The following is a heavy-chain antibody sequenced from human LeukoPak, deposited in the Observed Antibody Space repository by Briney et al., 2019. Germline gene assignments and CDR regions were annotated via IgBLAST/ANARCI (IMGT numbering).Heavy chain of an antibody. CDR3: ARWGGYSHYYYMDV. Sequence: GASVKVSCKASGYTFTGYYMHWVRQAPGQGLEWMGRINPNSGGTNYAQKFQGRVTMTRDTSISTAYMELSRLRSDDTAVYDCARWGGYSHYYYMDVWGKGTTVTVSS. V-gene: IGHV1-2*06. J-gene: IGHJ6*03. CDR2: INPNSGGT. CDR1: GYTFTGYY. D-gene: IGHD5-12*01.